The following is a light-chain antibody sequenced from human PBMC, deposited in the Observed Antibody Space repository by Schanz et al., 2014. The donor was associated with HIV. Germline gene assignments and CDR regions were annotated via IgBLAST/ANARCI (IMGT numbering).Light chain of an antibody. CDR3: AAWDDSLNALF. J-gene: IGLJ2*01. CDR2: SNN. Sequence: QSVLTQPPSASGTPGQRVTISCSGSSSNIGSNTVNWYQQLPGTAPKLLIYSNNQRPSGVPDRISASKSGITASLAISGLRSDDEADYFCAAWDDSLNALFFGGGTKLTVL. V-gene: IGLV1-44*01. CDR1: SSNIGSNT.